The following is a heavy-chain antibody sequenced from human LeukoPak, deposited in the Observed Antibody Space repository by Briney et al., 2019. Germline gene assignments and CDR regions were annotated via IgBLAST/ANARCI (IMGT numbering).Heavy chain of an antibody. CDR1: GGSISSSSYY. Sequence: SETLSLTCTVSGGSISSSSYYWGWIRQPPGKGLEWIGSIYYSGSTYYNPSLKSRVTMSVDTSKNQFSLKLSSVTAVDTAVYYCARARGTIVVVPAAEIDYWGQGTLVTVSS. V-gene: IGHV4-39*07. J-gene: IGHJ4*02. CDR2: IYYSGST. CDR3: ARARGTIVVVPAAEIDY. D-gene: IGHD2-2*01.